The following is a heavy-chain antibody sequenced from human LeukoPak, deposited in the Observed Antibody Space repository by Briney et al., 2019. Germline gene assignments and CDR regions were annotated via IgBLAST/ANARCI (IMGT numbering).Heavy chain of an antibody. CDR2: ISGSGGST. Sequence: GGSLRLSCAASGFTFTIYAMSWVRQAPGKGLEWVSAISGSGGSTNYADSVKGRFTISRDNSKNTLYLQMSSLTAEDTAVYYCSKGLYGSGSLDYWGQGTLVTVSS. J-gene: IGHJ4*02. V-gene: IGHV3-23*01. D-gene: IGHD3-10*01. CDR1: GFTFTIYA. CDR3: SKGLYGSGSLDY.